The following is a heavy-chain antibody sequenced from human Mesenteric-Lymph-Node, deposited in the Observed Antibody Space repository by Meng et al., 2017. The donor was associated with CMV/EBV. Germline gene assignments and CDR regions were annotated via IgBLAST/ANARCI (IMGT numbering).Heavy chain of an antibody. CDR1: GYTFTDFY. CDR3: ARDNVSPEGSDP. J-gene: IGHJ5*02. D-gene: IGHD2/OR15-2a*01. V-gene: IGHV1-2*05. Sequence: QVQLVQSRAEVGEPGAAVLGACKASGYTFTDFYIHWVRQAPGQGLEWMGRINPNSGVSNSAQNFLGRVTMTRDTSISTADMELGRLTSDDTDVYYCARDNVSPEGSDPWGQRTLVTVSS. CDR2: INPNSGVS.